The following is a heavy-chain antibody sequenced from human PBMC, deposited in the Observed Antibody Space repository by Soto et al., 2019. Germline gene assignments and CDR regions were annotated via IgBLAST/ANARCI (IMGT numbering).Heavy chain of an antibody. CDR3: ERDTPRGGSQD. D-gene: IGHD3-16*01. CDR1: GFTFSDYY. V-gene: IGHV3-11*05. J-gene: IGHJ3*01. CDR2: ISSSSSYT. Sequence: QVQLVESGGGLVKPGGSLRLSCAAYGFTFSDYYMSWIRQAPGKGLEWVSYISSSSSYTNYADSVKGRFTISRDNAKNSLYLQMNSLRAEDAAVYYCERDTPRGGSQDWGQGTMVTVSS.